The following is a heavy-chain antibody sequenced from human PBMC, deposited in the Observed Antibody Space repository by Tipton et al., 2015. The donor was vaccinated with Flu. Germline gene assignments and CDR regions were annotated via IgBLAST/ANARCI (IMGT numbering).Heavy chain of an antibody. D-gene: IGHD6-6*01. CDR1: GGSFSGYF. Sequence: TLSLTCAVYGGSFSGYFWNWIRQPPGKGLEWIGEITHSGSTDYNPSLKSRVTISVDTSKNQFSLKVTSVTAADTAVYYCARHEWGSSSASFDYWGQGTLVTGSS. J-gene: IGHJ4*02. CDR3: ARHEWGSSSASFDY. V-gene: IGHV4-34*01. CDR2: ITHSGST.